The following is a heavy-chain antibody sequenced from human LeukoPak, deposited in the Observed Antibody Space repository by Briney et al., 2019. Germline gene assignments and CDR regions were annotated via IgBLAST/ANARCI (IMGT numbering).Heavy chain of an antibody. D-gene: IGHD2-15*01. Sequence: GSLRLSCAASGFTFSSYAWSWIRQPPGKGLEWIGEINHSGSTNYNASLKSRVTISVDTSKNQFSLKLSSVTAADTAVYYCAREEDCSGGICYLGNAFDIWGQGTMVTVSS. V-gene: IGHV4-34*01. J-gene: IGHJ3*02. CDR1: GFTFSSYA. CDR2: INHSGST. CDR3: AREEDCSGGICYLGNAFDI.